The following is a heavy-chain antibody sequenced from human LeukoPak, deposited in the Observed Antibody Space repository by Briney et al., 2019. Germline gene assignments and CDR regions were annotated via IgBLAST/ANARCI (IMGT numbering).Heavy chain of an antibody. CDR2: IYSGGST. V-gene: IGHV3-53*01. CDR3: ARGIGWYGYGDYVDY. D-gene: IGHD6-19*01. CDR1: GFTVSSNY. Sequence: GGSLRLSCAASGFTVSSNYMSWVRQAPGKGLEWVSVIYSGGSTYYADSVKGRFTISRDNSRNTLYLQMNSLRAEDTAVYYCARGIGWYGYGDYVDYWGQGTLVTVSS. J-gene: IGHJ4*02.